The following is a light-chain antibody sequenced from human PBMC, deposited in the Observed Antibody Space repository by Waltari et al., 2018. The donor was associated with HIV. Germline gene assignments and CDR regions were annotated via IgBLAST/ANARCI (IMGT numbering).Light chain of an antibody. CDR1: TSDVGAYNY. Sequence: QSALTQPPSASGSPGQSVTISCTGKTSDVGAYNYVSWYQQHPGKAPNLMIYAVFKRPSGVPGRFSGSKSGNTASLTVSGLQAEDEADYYCTSYAGRNTLVFGGGTKLTVL. V-gene: IGLV2-8*01. CDR2: AVF. CDR3: TSYAGRNTLV. J-gene: IGLJ2*01.